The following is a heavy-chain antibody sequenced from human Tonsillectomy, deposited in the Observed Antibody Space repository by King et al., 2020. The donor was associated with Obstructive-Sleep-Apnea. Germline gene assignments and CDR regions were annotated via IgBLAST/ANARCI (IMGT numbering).Heavy chain of an antibody. D-gene: IGHD2-8*02. CDR3: ATAIAAPKYCTVTACTKGFDD. CDR1: GFSFDDYA. J-gene: IGHJ4*01. V-gene: IGHV3-9*01. CDR2: LSWNSGSV. Sequence: VQLVESGGIWVQPGKSLRLSCVASGFSFDDYAMHWVRQAPGKGLEWVSGLSWNSGSVAYADSVKGRFAISRDNAKNSLHLQMSSLRPKDTALYYCATAIAAPKYCTVTACTKGFDDGRQGSLVPVSS.